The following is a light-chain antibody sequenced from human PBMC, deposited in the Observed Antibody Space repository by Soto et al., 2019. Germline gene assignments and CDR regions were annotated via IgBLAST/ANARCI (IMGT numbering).Light chain of an antibody. J-gene: IGLJ1*01. CDR2: DVT. CDR1: SSDVGGYNY. V-gene: IGLV2-11*01. Sequence: QSVLTQPRSVSGSPGQSVTFSCTGTSSDVGGYNYVSWYQQHPGKAPKLMIYDVTKRPSGVPDRFSGSKSGNTASLTISGLQAEDEADYYCCSFAGRSTYYVFGAATKVTVL. CDR3: CSFAGRSTYYV.